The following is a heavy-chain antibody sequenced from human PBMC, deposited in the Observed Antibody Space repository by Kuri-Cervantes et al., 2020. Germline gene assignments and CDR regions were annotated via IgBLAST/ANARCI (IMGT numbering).Heavy chain of an antibody. CDR1: GFTFSNAW. V-gene: IGHV3-15*01. J-gene: IGHJ4*02. Sequence: GESLKISCAASGFTFSNAWMSWVRQAPGKGLEWVGRIKSKTDGGTTDYAAPVKGRFTISRDDSKNTLYLQMNSLRAEGTAVYYCARGWFGELGGYYFDYWGQGTLVTVSS. D-gene: IGHD3-10*01. CDR2: IKSKTDGGTT. CDR3: ARGWFGELGGYYFDY.